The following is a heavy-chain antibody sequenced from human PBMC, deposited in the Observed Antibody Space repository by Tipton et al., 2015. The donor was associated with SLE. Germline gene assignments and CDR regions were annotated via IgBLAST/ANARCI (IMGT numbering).Heavy chain of an antibody. CDR1: GFTFSSYS. V-gene: IGHV3-21*03. J-gene: IGHJ6*02. D-gene: IGHD3-10*01. CDR2: ISSSNSYI. CDR3: ARDRGVSYYYYGMDV. Sequence: SLRLSCAASGFTFSSYSMNWVRQAPGKGLEWVSSISSSNSYIYYADSVKGRFTISRDNAKNSLYLQMNSLRAEDTAVYYCARDRGVSYYYYGMDVWGQGTTVTVSS.